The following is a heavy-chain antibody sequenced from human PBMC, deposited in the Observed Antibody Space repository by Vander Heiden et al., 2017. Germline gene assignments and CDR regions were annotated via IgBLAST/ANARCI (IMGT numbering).Heavy chain of an antibody. CDR3: AKERGITMVRGSFDY. CDR2: ISYDGSNK. CDR1: VFTFSGYG. Sequence: QVQLVESGGGVVQPGRSLRLSCAASVFTFSGYGMHWVRQAPGKGLEWVAVISYDGSNKYYADSVKGRFTISRDNSKNTLYLQMNSLRAEDTAVYYCAKERGITMVRGSFDYWGQGTLVTVSS. J-gene: IGHJ4*02. V-gene: IGHV3-30*18. D-gene: IGHD3-10*01.